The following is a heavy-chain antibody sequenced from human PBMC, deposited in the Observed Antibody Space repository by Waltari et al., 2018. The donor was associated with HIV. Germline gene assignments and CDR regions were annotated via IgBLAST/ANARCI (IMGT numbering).Heavy chain of an antibody. Sequence: VQLQESGPGHVKPSETLSLTCSVSGVSVTDYYWSWIRQSPGKGLEWIGYLFHTGRPKYNPSLRSRVTMSVDTSKNDFSLTLSSVTAADTAVYYCARDPAGDYGYWGQGARVIVSS. D-gene: IGHD4-17*01. CDR1: GVSVTDYY. J-gene: IGHJ4*02. V-gene: IGHV4-59*02. CDR3: ARDPAGDYGY. CDR2: LFHTGRP.